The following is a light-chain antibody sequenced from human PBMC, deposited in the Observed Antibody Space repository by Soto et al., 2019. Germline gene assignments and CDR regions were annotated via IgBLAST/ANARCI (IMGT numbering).Light chain of an antibody. CDR1: QSISTW. CDR3: QQYHTFSIA. J-gene: IGKJ5*01. CDR2: DSS. V-gene: IGKV1-5*01. Sequence: DIQMTQSPSTLSASVGDSVTVTCRASQSISTWLAWYQQTPGRAPKLLIYDSSSLESGVPSRFSGSGSGTDFTLTISGLQPDDFATYYCQQYHTFSIAFGQGTQLEIK.